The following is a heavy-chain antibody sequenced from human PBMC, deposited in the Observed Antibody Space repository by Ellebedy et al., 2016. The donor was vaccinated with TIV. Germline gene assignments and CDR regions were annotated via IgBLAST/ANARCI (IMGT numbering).Heavy chain of an antibody. CDR1: GGSISSSSYY. J-gene: IGHJ4*02. V-gene: IGHV4-39*07. CDR3: ARGVLSGFGQHFDY. Sequence: SETLSLTXTVSGGSISSSSYYWGWIRQPPGKGLEWIGSIYYSGNTYYNPSLKSRVTISIDTSKDQFSLNLQSVTAVDTALYYCARGVLSGFGQHFDYWGQGTLVTVS. D-gene: IGHD3-3*01. CDR2: IYYSGNT.